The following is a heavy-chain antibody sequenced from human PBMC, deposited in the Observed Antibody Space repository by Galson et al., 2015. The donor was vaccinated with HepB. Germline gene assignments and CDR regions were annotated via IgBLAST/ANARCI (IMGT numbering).Heavy chain of an antibody. Sequence: QSGAEVKKPGESLKISCKGSGYSFTDFWIGWVRQMPGKGLEWMGIIYPGDSDTKYRPSFQGQFPISADKSIRTAYLQWSSLKASDTAVYYCARLTPAYYYDIGGYYFGRGHFDYWGQGTLVTVSS. V-gene: IGHV5-51*01. J-gene: IGHJ4*02. CDR2: IYPGDSDT. D-gene: IGHD3-22*01. CDR1: GYSFTDFW. CDR3: ARLTPAYYYDIGGYYFGRGHFDY.